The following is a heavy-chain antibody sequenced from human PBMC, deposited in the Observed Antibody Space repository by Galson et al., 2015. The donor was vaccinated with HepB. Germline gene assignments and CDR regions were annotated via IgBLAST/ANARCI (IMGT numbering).Heavy chain of an antibody. Sequence: SLRLSCAASGFTFSNYAMHWVRQAPGKGLEWVAVISYDGSNKYYADSVKGRFTISRDNSKNTLFLQMNSLRAEDTAVYYCARGGRVLSDSAEYFQHWGQGTLVTVSS. CDR3: ARGGRVLSDSAEYFQH. CDR1: GFTFSNYA. V-gene: IGHV3-30*04. J-gene: IGHJ1*01. D-gene: IGHD6-19*01. CDR2: ISYDGSNK.